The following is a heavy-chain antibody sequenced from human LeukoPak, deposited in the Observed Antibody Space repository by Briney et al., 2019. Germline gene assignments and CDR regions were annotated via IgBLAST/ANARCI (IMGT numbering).Heavy chain of an antibody. Sequence: SETLSLTCTVSGGSISSSSYYWGWIRQPPGKGLEWIGSIYYSGSTYYNPSLKSRVAISVDTSKNQFSLKLSSVTAADTAVYYCARQSYYGSGSYQGWFDPWGQGTLVTVSS. D-gene: IGHD3-10*01. CDR3: ARQSYYGSGSYQGWFDP. CDR2: IYYSGST. CDR1: GGSISSSSYY. J-gene: IGHJ5*02. V-gene: IGHV4-39*01.